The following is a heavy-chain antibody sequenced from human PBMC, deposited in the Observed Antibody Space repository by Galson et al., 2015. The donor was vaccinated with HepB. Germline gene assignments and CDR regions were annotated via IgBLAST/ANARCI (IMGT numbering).Heavy chain of an antibody. CDR3: ARDLCGGDCYSDYYYGMDV. D-gene: IGHD2-21*02. V-gene: IGHV1-2*04. CDR2: INPNSGGT. Sequence: SVKVSCKASGYTFTGYYMHWVRQAPGQGLEWMGWINPNSGGTNYAQKFQGWVTMTKDTSISTAYMELSRLRSDDTAVYYCARDLCGGDCYSDYYYGMDVWGQGTTVTVSS. J-gene: IGHJ6*02. CDR1: GYTFTGYY.